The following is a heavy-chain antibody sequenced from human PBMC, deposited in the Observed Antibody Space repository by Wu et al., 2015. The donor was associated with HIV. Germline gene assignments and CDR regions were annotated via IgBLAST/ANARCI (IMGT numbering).Heavy chain of an antibody. CDR2: INPDTGDT. CDR3: ARDWRFRGVFDDLYMDV. D-gene: IGHD3-9*01. CDR1: GYTFTDYY. J-gene: IGHJ6*03. V-gene: IGHV1-2*02. Sequence: VQLEQSGAQIQKSGASVTVSCKTSGYTFTDYYIHWVRQAPGQGLQWMGYINPDTGDTKYSQNFKGSVTMTRDTSLSTVYMVLTRPRMNDTAIYYCARDWRFRGVFDDLYMDVW.